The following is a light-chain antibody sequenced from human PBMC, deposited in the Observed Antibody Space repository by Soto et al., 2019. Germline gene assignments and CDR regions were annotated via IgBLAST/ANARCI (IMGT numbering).Light chain of an antibody. CDR2: DAS. J-gene: IGKJ4*01. CDR3: QQRSNWHLT. CDR1: QSVSSY. V-gene: IGKV3-11*01. Sequence: EIVLTQSPATLSLSPGERATLSCRASQSVSSYLAWYQQKPGQAPRLLIYDASNRATGIPARFSGSGSGTDFTLTISSLEPEDFVVYYCQQRSNWHLTFGGGTKVDIK.